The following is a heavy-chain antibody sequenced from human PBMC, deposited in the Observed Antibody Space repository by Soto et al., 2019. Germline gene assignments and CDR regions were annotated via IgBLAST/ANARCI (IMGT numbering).Heavy chain of an antibody. Sequence: SETLSLSCTVSGGSISSGGYYWSWIRQHPGKGLEWIGYIYYSGSTYYNPSLKSRVTISVDTSKNQFSLKLSSVTAADTAVYYCARELWFGELGWFDPWGQGTLVTVSS. V-gene: IGHV4-31*03. D-gene: IGHD3-10*01. CDR1: GGSISSGGYY. CDR2: IYYSGST. J-gene: IGHJ5*02. CDR3: ARELWFGELGWFDP.